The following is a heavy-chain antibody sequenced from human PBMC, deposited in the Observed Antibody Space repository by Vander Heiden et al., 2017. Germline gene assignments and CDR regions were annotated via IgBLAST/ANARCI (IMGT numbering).Heavy chain of an antibody. Sequence: QVQLVESGGGVVQPGRSLRLSCAASGFTFSSYGMHWVRQAPGKGLEWVAVIWYDGSNKYYADSVKGRFTISRDNSKNTLYLQMNSLRAEDTAVYYCAREMSPHPMIVVVNYYYYGMDVWGQGTTVTVSS. D-gene: IGHD3-22*01. J-gene: IGHJ6*02. CDR1: GFTFSSYG. CDR2: IWYDGSNK. V-gene: IGHV3-33*01. CDR3: AREMSPHPMIVVVNYYYYGMDV.